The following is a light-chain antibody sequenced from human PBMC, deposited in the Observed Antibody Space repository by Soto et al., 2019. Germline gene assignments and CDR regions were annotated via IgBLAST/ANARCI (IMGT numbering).Light chain of an antibody. V-gene: IGKV3-15*01. CDR1: RGIGST. Sequence: EVVMTQSPATLSVSPGERATLSCRASRGIGSTLAWYQQKPGQTPRLLIYDTSTRATGVPARFIGSASGTEFALTITSLQSEDFAGYYCQHYVNWPLTFGGGPRVEN. CDR3: QHYVNWPLT. CDR2: DTS. J-gene: IGKJ4*01.